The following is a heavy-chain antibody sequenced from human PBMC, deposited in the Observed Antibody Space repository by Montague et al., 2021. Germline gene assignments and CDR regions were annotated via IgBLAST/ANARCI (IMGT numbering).Heavy chain of an antibody. V-gene: IGHV4-31*03. CDR2: LYYSAST. J-gene: IGHJ4*02. D-gene: IGHD4-17*01. CDR3: ARVVATVTAPFDF. Sequence: TLSLTCSVSGGSFSSSSYYWICLRQHPGKGLEWIVYLYYSASTYYNPSLKSRVTISVDTSQNQFSLNLNSVTAADTAVYYCARVVATVTAPFDFWGQGTLVTVSS. CDR1: GGSFSSSSYY.